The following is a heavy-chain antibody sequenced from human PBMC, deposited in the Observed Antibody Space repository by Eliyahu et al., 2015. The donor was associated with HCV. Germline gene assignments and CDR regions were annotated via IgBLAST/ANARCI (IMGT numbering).Heavy chain of an antibody. V-gene: IGHV4-30-4*01. J-gene: IGHJ6*01. CDR2: IRYSXIT. Sequence: QVQLQESGPGLVKPSQTLSLTCTVSGGSLNSGDYDWNWIRQPPGKGLEWIGHIRYSXITYYNPSLKSRLIISIDTSKNQFSLRLSSVTAADTAVYYCAREEVYYDSGGVPYHYSGLDIWSQGTTVAVSS. D-gene: IGHD3-22*01. CDR3: AREEVYYDSGGVPYHYSGLDI. CDR1: GGSLNSGDYD.